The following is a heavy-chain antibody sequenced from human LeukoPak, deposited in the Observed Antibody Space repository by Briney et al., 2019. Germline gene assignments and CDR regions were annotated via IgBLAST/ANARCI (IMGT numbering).Heavy chain of an antibody. CDR1: GGSISSSSYY. CDR2: IYYSGST. V-gene: IGHV4-39*01. D-gene: IGHD2-2*02. Sequence: SSETLSLTCTVSGGSISSSSYYWGWIRQPPGKGLEWIGSIYYSGSTYYNPSLKSRVTISVDTSKNQFSLKLSSVTAADTAVYYCARSYYCSSTSCYRGRRAFDIWGQGTMVTVSS. J-gene: IGHJ3*02. CDR3: ARSYYCSSTSCYRGRRAFDI.